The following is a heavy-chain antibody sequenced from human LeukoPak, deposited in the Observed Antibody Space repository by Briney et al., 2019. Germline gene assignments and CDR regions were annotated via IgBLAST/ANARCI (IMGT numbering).Heavy chain of an antibody. CDR3: ARDGSGSYHLGYYYYMDV. CDR1: GFTFSSYW. Sequence: GGSLRLSCAASGFTFSSYWMHWVRQAPGKGLVWVSRINSDGSSTSYADSVKGRFTISRDNAKNTLYLQMNSLRAEDTAVYYCARDGSGSYHLGYYYYMDVWGKGTTVTISS. CDR2: INSDGSST. J-gene: IGHJ6*03. V-gene: IGHV3-74*01. D-gene: IGHD3-10*01.